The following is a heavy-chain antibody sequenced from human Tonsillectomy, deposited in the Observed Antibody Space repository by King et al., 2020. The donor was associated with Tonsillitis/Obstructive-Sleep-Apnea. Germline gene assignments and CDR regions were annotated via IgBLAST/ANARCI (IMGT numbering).Heavy chain of an antibody. D-gene: IGHD3-3*01. V-gene: IGHV3-23*04. Sequence: VQLVESGGGLVQPGGSLRLSCAASGFTGSSYAMRWVRQAPGEGREWGSTFRGSDSSTFYADSVKGQFAISRDNSKHTLYLQMNSLRAEDTAVYYCASAPTIFGDAFDIWGQGTMVTVSS. CDR2: FRGSDSST. CDR1: GFTGSSYA. CDR3: ASAPTIFGDAFDI. J-gene: IGHJ3*02.